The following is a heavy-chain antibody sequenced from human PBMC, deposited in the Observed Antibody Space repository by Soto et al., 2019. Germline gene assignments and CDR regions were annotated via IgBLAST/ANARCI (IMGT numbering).Heavy chain of an antibody. CDR1: GGSISPYY. D-gene: IGHD4-17*01. CDR3: ARQPDDGDYGYYLEY. Sequence: QVQLLESGPGLVNPSQTLSLSCTVSGGSISPYYWSWLRQSPGKGLEWLGYIYYTGTADYNPSLENRVTLSVDTSTNRFSLELTSVTAADTAVYYCARQPDDGDYGYYLEYWGPGILVTVSS. V-gene: IGHV4-59*01. J-gene: IGHJ4*02. CDR2: IYYTGTA.